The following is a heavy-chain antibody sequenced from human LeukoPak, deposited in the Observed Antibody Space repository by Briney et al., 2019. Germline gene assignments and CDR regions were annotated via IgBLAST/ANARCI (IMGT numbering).Heavy chain of an antibody. CDR1: GFTFSSYG. CDR3: AKTDFSY. J-gene: IGHJ4*02. CDR2: ISYDGSNK. V-gene: IGHV3-30*18. Sequence: GGSLRLSCAASGFTFSSYGMHWVRQAPGKGLEWVAVISYDGSNKYYADSVKGRFTISRDNSKNTLYLQMNSLRAEDTAVYYCAKTDFSYWGQGTLVTVSS.